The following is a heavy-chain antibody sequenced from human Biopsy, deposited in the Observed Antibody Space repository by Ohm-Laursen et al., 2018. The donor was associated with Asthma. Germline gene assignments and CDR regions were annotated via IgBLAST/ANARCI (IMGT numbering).Heavy chain of an antibody. J-gene: IGHJ4*02. D-gene: IGHD2-15*01. CDR1: GFTFGGYA. CDR2: ISPDGRSA. CDR3: GKDSSEVEAADEY. Sequence: GSLRLSCTASGFTFGGYAMSWARQAPGKGLEWVSTISPDGRSAHGPDSFQGRFTISRDNSKHTMYLHMNSLRGDDTAIYYCGKDSSEVEAADEYWGQGTLVTVSS. V-gene: IGHV3-23*01.